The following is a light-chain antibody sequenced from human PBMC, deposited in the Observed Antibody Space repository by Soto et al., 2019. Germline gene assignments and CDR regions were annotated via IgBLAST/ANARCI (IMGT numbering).Light chain of an antibody. V-gene: IGKV3-15*01. CDR2: GAS. Sequence: EIVMTQSPATLSVSPGERATLSCKASQSVSNNLAWYQQRPGQAPRLLIYGASTRATGIPARFSGSGSGTDCTLTISSLQSEDFAGYYCQQYNNWPPLFTFGPGTKVDIK. CDR1: QSVSNN. J-gene: IGKJ3*01. CDR3: QQYNNWPPLFT.